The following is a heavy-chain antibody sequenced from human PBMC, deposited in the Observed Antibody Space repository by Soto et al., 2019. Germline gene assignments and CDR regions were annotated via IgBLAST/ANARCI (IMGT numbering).Heavy chain of an antibody. CDR2: ITGNSAFT. J-gene: IGHJ3*01. CDR3: VKNRDYDYDAFDV. CDR1: GFTFNRNA. V-gene: IGHV3-23*01. D-gene: IGHD3-16*01. Sequence: GGSLRLSCAGSGFTFNRNAMSWVRQAPGKGLEWVSGITGNSAFTYYADSVKGRFTISRDNSKNTLYLQMNTLRVEDTAVYYCVKNRDYDYDAFDVWGQGTVVTVSS.